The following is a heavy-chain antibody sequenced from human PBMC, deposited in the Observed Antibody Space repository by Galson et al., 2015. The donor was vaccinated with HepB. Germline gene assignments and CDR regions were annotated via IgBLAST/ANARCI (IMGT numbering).Heavy chain of an antibody. J-gene: IGHJ6*03. Sequence: SVKVSCKASGYPFTSYGISWVRQAPGQGLEWMGWISAYNGKTNYAQNLQGRVTLTTDPYTSTAYMELRSLRSDDTAVYFCARDQEGETGTWQPYYYYYYYLDVWGRGTAVTVSS. CDR1: GYPFTSYG. CDR2: ISAYNGKT. CDR3: ARDQEGETGTWQPYYYYYYYLDV. D-gene: IGHD1-1*01. V-gene: IGHV1-18*01.